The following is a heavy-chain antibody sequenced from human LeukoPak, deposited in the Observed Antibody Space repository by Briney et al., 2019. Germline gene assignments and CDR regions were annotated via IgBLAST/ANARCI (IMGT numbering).Heavy chain of an antibody. CDR3: AKVLSKIYIYGPFDY. V-gene: IGHV3-23*01. D-gene: IGHD3-10*01. J-gene: IGHJ4*02. Sequence: GGSLRLSCAASGFTFRDFAMTWVRQAPGKGPEWVSTFSAGGNRKYYADSVKGRFIITRDNSKNTLYLQMNSLRAEDTAIYYCAKVLSKIYIYGPFDYWGQGSLVTVSS. CDR1: GFTFRDFA. CDR2: FSAGGNRK.